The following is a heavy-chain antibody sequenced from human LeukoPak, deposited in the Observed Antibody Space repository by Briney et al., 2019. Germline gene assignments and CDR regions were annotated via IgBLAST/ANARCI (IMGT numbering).Heavy chain of an antibody. CDR2: IYYSGST. J-gene: IGHJ4*02. Sequence: SETLSLTCTVSGGSISSYYWSWIRQPPGKELEWIGYIYYSGSTNYNPSLKSRVTISVDTSKNQFSLKLSSVTAADTAVYYCARSSGSYYHDTKFLFDYWGQGTLVTVSS. CDR3: ARSSGSYYHDTKFLFDY. V-gene: IGHV4-59*01. CDR1: GGSISSYY. D-gene: IGHD1-26*01.